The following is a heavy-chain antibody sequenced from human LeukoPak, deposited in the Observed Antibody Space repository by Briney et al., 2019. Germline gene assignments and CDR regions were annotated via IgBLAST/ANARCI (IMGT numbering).Heavy chain of an antibody. CDR2: IYYSGST. Sequence: SETLSLTCAVYGGSFSGYYWSWIRQPPGKGLEWIGYIYYSGSTNYNPSLKSRVTISVDTSKNQFSLKLSSVTAADTAVYYCARLELLNYYYYGMDVWGQGTTVTVSS. V-gene: IGHV4-59*01. D-gene: IGHD2-15*01. J-gene: IGHJ6*02. CDR3: ARLELLNYYYYGMDV. CDR1: GGSFSGYY.